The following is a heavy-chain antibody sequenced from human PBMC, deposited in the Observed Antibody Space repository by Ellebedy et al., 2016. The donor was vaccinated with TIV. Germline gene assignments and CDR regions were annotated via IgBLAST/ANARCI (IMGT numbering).Heavy chain of an antibody. CDR2: ISDRNSKR. Sequence: GGSLRLSXAASGFVFKSYRMNWVRQAPGKGLEWVASISDRNSKRFYSDSVKDRFIISRDDATSSLFLEMNTLRVEDTAVYYCARPMFYYHYYMDVWGKGTTVIV. D-gene: IGHD3-10*02. J-gene: IGHJ6*03. CDR1: GFVFKSYR. CDR3: ARPMFYYHYYMDV. V-gene: IGHV3-21*01.